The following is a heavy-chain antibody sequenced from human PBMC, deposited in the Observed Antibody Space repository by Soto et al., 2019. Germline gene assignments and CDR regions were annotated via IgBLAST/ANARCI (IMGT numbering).Heavy chain of an antibody. Sequence: QLQLQESSSGLVKPSQTLSLTCAVSGGSISSGGYSWSWIRQPPGKGLEWIGYIYHSGSTYYNPSLKSRVTISVDRSKNQFSLKLSSVTAADTAVYYCARGWGGYFDYWGQGTLVTVSS. V-gene: IGHV4-30-2*01. D-gene: IGHD3-16*01. CDR2: IYHSGST. J-gene: IGHJ4*02. CDR3: ARGWGGYFDY. CDR1: GGSISSGGYS.